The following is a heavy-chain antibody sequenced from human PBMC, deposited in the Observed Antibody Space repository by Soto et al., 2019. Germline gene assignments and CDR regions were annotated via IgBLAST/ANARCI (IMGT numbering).Heavy chain of an antibody. CDR2: IYYSGST. V-gene: IGHV4-39*07. CDR1: GDSISSRSYY. Sequence: PSETLSLTCTVTGDSISSRSYYWGWIRQPPGKGLEWIGSIYYSGSTYNNPSLRSRVSMSIDTSKDQFSLKLNSVTAADTAVYFCARDATFDSGGYYYVSWFDLWGQGTPVTVSS. D-gene: IGHD3-22*01. J-gene: IGHJ5*02. CDR3: ARDATFDSGGYYYVSWFDL.